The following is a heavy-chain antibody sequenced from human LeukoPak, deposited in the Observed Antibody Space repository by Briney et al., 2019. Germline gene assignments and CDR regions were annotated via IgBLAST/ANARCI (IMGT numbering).Heavy chain of an antibody. D-gene: IGHD3-9*01. CDR3: ARVPTDDILTGYRDDY. V-gene: IGHV1-18*01. CDR2: ISAYNGNT. CDR1: GYTFTSYG. J-gene: IGHJ4*02. Sequence: GASVKVSCKASGYTFTSYGISWVRQAPGQGLEWMGWISAYNGNTNYAQKLQGRVTMTTDTSTSTAYMELRSLRSDDTVVYYCARVPTDDILTGYRDDYWGQGTLVTVSS.